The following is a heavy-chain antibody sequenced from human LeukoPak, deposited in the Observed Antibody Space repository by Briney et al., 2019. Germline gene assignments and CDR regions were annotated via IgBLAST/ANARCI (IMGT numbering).Heavy chain of an antibody. Sequence: RPGGSLRLSCAASGFTFDDYAMHWVRQAPGKGHEWVSGISRNSGTIGYADSVKGRFTISRDNAKNSLYLQMNSLRAEDTAVYYCARESLYWGDTAMELKYYFDYWGQGTLVTVSS. J-gene: IGHJ4*02. D-gene: IGHD5-18*01. CDR1: GFTFDDYA. CDR2: ISRNSGTI. CDR3: ARESLYWGDTAMELKYYFDY. V-gene: IGHV3-9*01.